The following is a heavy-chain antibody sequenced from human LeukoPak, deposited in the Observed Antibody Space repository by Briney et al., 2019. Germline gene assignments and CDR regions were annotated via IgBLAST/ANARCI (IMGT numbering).Heavy chain of an antibody. Sequence: GGSLRLSCAASGFTFSSYAMSWVRQAPGKGLEWVSAISGSGGSTYYADSVKGRFTISRDNSKNTLYLQMNSLRSEDTAVYYCAKIWEGEAARPADYWGQGTLVTVSS. CDR3: AKIWEGEAARPADY. CDR1: GFTFSSYA. CDR2: ISGSGGST. V-gene: IGHV3-23*01. D-gene: IGHD6-6*01. J-gene: IGHJ4*02.